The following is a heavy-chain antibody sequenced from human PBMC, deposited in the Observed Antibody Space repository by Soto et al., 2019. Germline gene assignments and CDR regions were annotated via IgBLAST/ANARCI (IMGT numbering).Heavy chain of an antibody. J-gene: IGHJ4*02. CDR3: ARAIGTAMVIVY. V-gene: IGHV4-34*01. CDR1: GGSFSGYY. Sequence: SETLSLTCAVYGGSFSGYYWSWIRQPPGKGLEWIGEINHSGSTNYNPSLKSRVTISVDTSKNQFSLKLSSVTAADTAVYYCARAIGTAMVIVYWGQGTLVAVSS. D-gene: IGHD5-18*01. CDR2: INHSGST.